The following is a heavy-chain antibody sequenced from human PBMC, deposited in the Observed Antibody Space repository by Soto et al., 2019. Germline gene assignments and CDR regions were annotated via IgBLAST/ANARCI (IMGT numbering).Heavy chain of an antibody. CDR3: HRANSFWPDPDPCMGYDNAPPRVNRM. V-gene: IGHV1-46*03. J-gene: IGHJ6*01. CDR1: GYTFTSYY. CDR2: INPSGGST. D-gene: IGHD3-9*01. Sequence: SEKVACRASGYTFTSYYMHWVRQAPGQGLEWMGIINPSGGSTSYAQKCQGRVTMTRDTSTSTVYMELSSQRSEDTAVYYFHRANSFWPDPDPCMGYDNAPPRVNRM.